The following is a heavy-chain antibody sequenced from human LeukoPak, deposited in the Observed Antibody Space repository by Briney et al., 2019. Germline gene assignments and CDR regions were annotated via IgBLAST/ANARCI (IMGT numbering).Heavy chain of an antibody. CDR3: ARPGPRSRAFDI. CDR2: MNPNSGNT. Sequence: ASVKVSCKASGYTFTSYDINWVRQATGQGLEWMGWMNPNSGNTGYAQKFQGRVTMTRNTSISTAYMELSSLRSEDTAVYYCARPGPRSRAFDIWGQGTMVTVSS. CDR1: GYTFTSYD. J-gene: IGHJ3*02. V-gene: IGHV1-8*01.